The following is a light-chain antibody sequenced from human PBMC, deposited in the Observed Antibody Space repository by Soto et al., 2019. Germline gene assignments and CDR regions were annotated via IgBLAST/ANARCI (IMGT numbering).Light chain of an antibody. V-gene: IGKV3D-15*01. J-gene: IGKJ1*01. CDR1: QSVSSSY. Sequence: EIVMTQSPATLSVSPGERATLSCRASQSVSSSYLAWYQQKPGQAPRLLIYGASSRATGIPDRFSGSGSATEFTLTISSLQSEDFALYYCQHTLKWPPTFGQGTKVDI. CDR3: QHTLKWPPT. CDR2: GAS.